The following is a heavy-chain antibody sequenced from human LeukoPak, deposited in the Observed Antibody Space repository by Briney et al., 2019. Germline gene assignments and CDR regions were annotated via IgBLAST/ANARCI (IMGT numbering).Heavy chain of an antibody. V-gene: IGHV4-39*01. CDR3: WAVPAAIYYYGMDV. D-gene: IGHD2-2*01. CDR1: GGSISSSSYY. CDR2: IYYSGST. J-gene: IGHJ6*02. Sequence: SETLSLTCTVSGGSISSSSYYWGWIRQPPGKGLEWIGSIYYSGSTYYNPSLKSRVTISVDTSKNQFSLKLSSVTAADTAVYYCWAVPAAIYYYGMDVWGQGTTVTVSS.